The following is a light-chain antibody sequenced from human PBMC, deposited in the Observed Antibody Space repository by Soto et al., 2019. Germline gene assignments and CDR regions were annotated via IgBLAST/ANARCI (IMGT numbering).Light chain of an antibody. J-gene: IGKJ4*01. CDR3: QQRHNWLT. V-gene: IGKV1-5*01. Sequence: DIQMTQSPYTLSASVGDRVTITCRASQGISTWLAWYQQKPGTAPKLLIYDASSLESGVPSRFSGSGSGTDFTLTISSLESEDSGIYYCQQRHNWLTFGGGTKVDIK. CDR2: DAS. CDR1: QGISTW.